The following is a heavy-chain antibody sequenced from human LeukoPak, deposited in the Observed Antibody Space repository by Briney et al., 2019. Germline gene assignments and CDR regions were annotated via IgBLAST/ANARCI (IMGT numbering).Heavy chain of an antibody. CDR3: AKKATVTTGVAFDI. D-gene: IGHD4-17*01. V-gene: IGHV3-9*01. CDR2: ISWNSGSI. CDR1: GFTFDDYA. Sequence: GRSLRLSCAASGFTFDDYAMHWVRQAPGKGLEWVSGISWNSGSIGYADSVKGRFTISRDNAKNSLYLQMNSLRAEDTALYYCAKKATVTTGVAFDIWGQRTMVTVSS. J-gene: IGHJ3*02.